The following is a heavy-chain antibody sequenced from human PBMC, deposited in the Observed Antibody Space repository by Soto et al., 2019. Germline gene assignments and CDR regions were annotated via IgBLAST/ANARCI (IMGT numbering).Heavy chain of an antibody. Sequence: QVQLVQSGAEVKKPGASVKVSCKASGYTFTGYYMHWVRQAPGQGLEWMGWINPNSGGTNYAQKFQGWVTMTRDTSISTAYMELSRLRSDDTAVYYCARAPVGDSSGSRFDYWGQGTLVTVSS. CDR2: INPNSGGT. CDR1: GYTFTGYY. CDR3: ARAPVGDSSGSRFDY. D-gene: IGHD3-22*01. V-gene: IGHV1-2*04. J-gene: IGHJ4*02.